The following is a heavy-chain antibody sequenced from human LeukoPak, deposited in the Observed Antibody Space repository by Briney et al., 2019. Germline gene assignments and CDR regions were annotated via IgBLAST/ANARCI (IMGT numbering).Heavy chain of an antibody. CDR2: IYYSGST. CDR3: ARTNNWKDWFDP. J-gene: IGHJ5*02. Sequence: PSETLSLTCTVSGGSISSYYWSWIRQPPGKGLEWIGYIYYSGSTNYNPSLKSRVTISVDTSKNQFSLKLSSVTAADTAVYYCARTNNWKDWFDPWGQGTLVTVSS. V-gene: IGHV4-59*01. CDR1: GGSISSYY. D-gene: IGHD1-20*01.